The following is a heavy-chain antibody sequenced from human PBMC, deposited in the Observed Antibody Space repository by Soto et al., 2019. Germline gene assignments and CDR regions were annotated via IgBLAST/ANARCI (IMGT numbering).Heavy chain of an antibody. CDR3: ARLVRGRNYYYYYMDV. CDR2: ISAYNGNT. J-gene: IGHJ6*03. V-gene: IGHV1-18*01. CDR1: GYTFXSYG. D-gene: IGHD3-10*01. Sequence: SSVKVSCKASGYTFXSYGISWLRLAPGQGLEWMGWISAYNGNTNYAQKLQGRVTMTTDTSTSTAYMELRSLRSDDTAVYYCARLVRGRNYYYYYMDVWGKGTTVTVSS.